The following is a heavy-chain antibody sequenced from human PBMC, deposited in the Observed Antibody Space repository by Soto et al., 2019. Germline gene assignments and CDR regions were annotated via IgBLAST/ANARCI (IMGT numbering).Heavy chain of an antibody. V-gene: IGHV1-2*04. CDR2: INPNSGGT. CDR3: ARDRRSGWYVTYKNWFDP. Sequence: ASVKVSCKASGYTFNGYYMHWVRQAPGQGLEWMGWINPNSGGTNYAQKFQGWVTMTRDTSISTAYMELSRLRSDDTAVYYCARDRRSGWYVTYKNWFDPWGQGTLVTVSS. D-gene: IGHD6-19*01. J-gene: IGHJ5*02. CDR1: GYTFNGYY.